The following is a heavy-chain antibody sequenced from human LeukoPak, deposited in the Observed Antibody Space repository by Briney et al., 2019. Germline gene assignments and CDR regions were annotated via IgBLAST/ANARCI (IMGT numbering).Heavy chain of an antibody. CDR3: NYDILTGTLTMDV. V-gene: IGHV4-34*01. CDR2: INHSGST. D-gene: IGHD3-9*01. CDR1: GGSFSGYY. Sequence: SETLSLTCAVYGGSFSGYYWSRIRQPPGKGLEWIGEINHSGSTNYNPSLKSRVTISVDTSKNQFSLKLSSVTAADTAVYYCNYDILTGTLTMDVWGQGTTVTVSS. J-gene: IGHJ6*02.